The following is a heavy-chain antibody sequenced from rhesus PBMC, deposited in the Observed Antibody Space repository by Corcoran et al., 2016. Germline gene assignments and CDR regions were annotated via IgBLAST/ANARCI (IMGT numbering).Heavy chain of an antibody. CDR3: ARHESYSNYFDY. V-gene: IGHV4-173*01. J-gene: IGHJ4*01. CDR1: GGSISSNY. CDR2: IPGSGEST. Sequence: QVQLQESGPGLVKPSETLSLTCAVSGGSISSNYWSWIRQPPGKGLVWIGRIPGSGESTAYTPPRKSRVSFSTATSKRQFSLKLSSVTAADTAVYYCARHESYSNYFDYWGQGVLVTVSS. D-gene: IGHD4-23*01.